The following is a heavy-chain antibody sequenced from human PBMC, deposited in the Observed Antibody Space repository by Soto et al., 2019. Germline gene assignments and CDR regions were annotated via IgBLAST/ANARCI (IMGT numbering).Heavy chain of an antibody. D-gene: IGHD3-9*01. J-gene: IGHJ6*02. CDR1: GYTFTSYG. Sequence: ASVKVSCKASGYTFTSYGISWVRQAPGQGLEWMGWISAYNGNTNYAQKLQGRVTMTTDTSTSTAYMELSSLRSDDTAVYYCASKFYDILTGDDITRNYCMDVWGQGTTVTVSS. V-gene: IGHV1-18*01. CDR3: ASKFYDILTGDDITRNYCMDV. CDR2: ISAYNGNT.